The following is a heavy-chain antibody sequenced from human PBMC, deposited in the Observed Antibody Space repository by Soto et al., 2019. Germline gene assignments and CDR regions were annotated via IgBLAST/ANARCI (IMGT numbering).Heavy chain of an antibody. Sequence: SETLSLTCTGSGSSINSSGYYWGWIRQPPGKGLEWIGSMFYGVSTYYNPSLKSRVTVSVDTSKNQFSLNLRSVTAADTAVYYCARLPSRHLVDYWGQGTLVTVSS. D-gene: IGHD3-3*02. CDR2: MFYGVST. CDR3: ARLPSRHLVDY. CDR1: GSSINSSGYY. V-gene: IGHV4-39*01. J-gene: IGHJ4*02.